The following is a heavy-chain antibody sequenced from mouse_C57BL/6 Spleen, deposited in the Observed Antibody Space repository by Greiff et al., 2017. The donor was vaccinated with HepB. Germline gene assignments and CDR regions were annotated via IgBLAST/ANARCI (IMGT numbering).Heavy chain of an antibody. CDR3: ARNDYGSSYEGTYYFDY. CDR1: GYTFTSYW. J-gene: IGHJ2*01. CDR2: IDPSDSYT. Sequence: QVQLQQPGAELVMPGASVKLSCKASGYTFTSYWMHWVKQRPGHGLEWIGEIDPSDSYTNYNQTFKGKSTLTVDNSSSTAYMQLSSLTSEDSAVYYCARNDYGSSYEGTYYFDYWGQGTTLTVSS. V-gene: IGHV1-69*01. D-gene: IGHD1-1*01.